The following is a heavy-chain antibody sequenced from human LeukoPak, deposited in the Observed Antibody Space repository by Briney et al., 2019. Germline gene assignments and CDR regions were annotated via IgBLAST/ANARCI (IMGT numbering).Heavy chain of an antibody. D-gene: IGHD1-26*01. CDR1: GGSISSSNW. CDR3: ARWAMWELQYYFDY. V-gene: IGHV4-4*02. Sequence: PSETLSLTCAVSGGSISSSNWWSWVRQPPGKGLEWIGEIYHSGSTNYNPSLKSRVTISVDKSKNQFSLKLSSVTAADTAVYYCARWAMWELQYYFDYWGQGTLVTVSS. CDR2: IYHSGST. J-gene: IGHJ4*02.